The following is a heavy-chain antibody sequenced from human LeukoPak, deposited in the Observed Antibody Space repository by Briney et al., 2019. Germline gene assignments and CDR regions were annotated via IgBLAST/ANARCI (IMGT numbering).Heavy chain of an antibody. V-gene: IGHV4-38-2*02. J-gene: IGHJ4*02. CDR1: GYSISSTYY. CDR3: ERDRSVGVLPAPPFDF. Sequence: SETLSLTCTVSGYSISSTYYWGWIRQPPGKGLEWVGSVFHSGNTYYNPSLKSRLTISADTSKNQFSLTLTSVTAADTAVYYCERDRSVGVLPAPPFDFWGQGTLVTVSS. D-gene: IGHD6-6*01. CDR2: VFHSGNT.